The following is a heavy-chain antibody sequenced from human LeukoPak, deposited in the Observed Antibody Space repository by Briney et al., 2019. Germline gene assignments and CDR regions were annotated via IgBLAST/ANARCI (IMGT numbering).Heavy chain of an antibody. Sequence: GGSLRLSCAASGFTFSSYSMNWVRQAPGKGLEWVSSISSSSSYIYYADSVKGRFTISRDNAKNSLYLQMNSLRAEDTAVYYCARDLDPYYFDYWGQGTLVTVSS. J-gene: IGHJ4*02. CDR1: GFTFSSYS. CDR2: ISSSSSYI. D-gene: IGHD1-1*01. CDR3: ARDLDPYYFDY. V-gene: IGHV3-21*01.